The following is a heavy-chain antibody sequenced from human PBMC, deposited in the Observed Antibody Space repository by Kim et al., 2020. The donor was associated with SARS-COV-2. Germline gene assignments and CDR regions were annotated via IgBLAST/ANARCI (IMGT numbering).Heavy chain of an antibody. CDR3: ARDRSGHNLYGHYGMDV. J-gene: IGHJ6*02. D-gene: IGHD2-15*01. V-gene: IGHV3-33*05. Sequence: GGSLRLSCAASGFIFNNCGMQWVRQAPGKGLEWVAVISFDGGNKYYGDSVKGRFSVSRDNSKNTVYLQMNSLRAEDTAVYYCARDRSGHNLYGHYGMDVWGQGTTVTVS. CDR1: GFIFNNCG. CDR2: ISFDGGNK.